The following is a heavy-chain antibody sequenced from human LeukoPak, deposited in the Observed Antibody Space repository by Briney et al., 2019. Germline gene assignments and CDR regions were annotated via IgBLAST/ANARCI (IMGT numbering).Heavy chain of an antibody. CDR1: GGTFSSYA. Sequence: GSSVKVSCKASGGTFSSYAISWVRQAPGQGLEWMGGIIPIFGTANYAQKFQGRVTITADESTSTAYMELSSLRPEDTAVYYCASPQGESGSYTFDYWGQGTLVTVSS. J-gene: IGHJ4*02. CDR2: IIPIFGTA. D-gene: IGHD1-26*01. CDR3: ASPQGESGSYTFDY. V-gene: IGHV1-69*01.